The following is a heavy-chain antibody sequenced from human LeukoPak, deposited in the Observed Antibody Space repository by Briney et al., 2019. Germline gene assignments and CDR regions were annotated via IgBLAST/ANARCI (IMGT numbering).Heavy chain of an antibody. CDR2: ISGSGGST. CDR3: AKKYRTSRANTAHHMDV. J-gene: IGHJ6*02. Sequence: GGSLRLSCAVSGFTFSTYDMSWVRQAPGKGLEWVSAISGSGGSTYYADSVKGRFTISRDNSKNTLYLQMNSLRAEDTAVYYCAKKYRTSRANTAHHMDVWGQGTTVTVSS. D-gene: IGHD2/OR15-2a*01. CDR1: GFTFSTYD. V-gene: IGHV3-23*01.